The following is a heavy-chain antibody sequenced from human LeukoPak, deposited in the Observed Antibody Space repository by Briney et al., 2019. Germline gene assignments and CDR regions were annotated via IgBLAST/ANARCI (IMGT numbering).Heavy chain of an antibody. V-gene: IGHV4-61*02. Sequence: SQTLSLTCTVYGDSISSGSYDWSWLRKPGGKGLEWIVRMYTSGSTNYNPSLKSQITISVDTSKNQFSLKLSSVTAADTAVYYCAREVEAYDSSRYYFFDYWGQGTLVTVSS. CDR1: GDSISSGSYD. CDR3: AREVEAYDSSRYYFFDY. J-gene: IGHJ4*02. CDR2: MYTSGST. D-gene: IGHD3-22*01.